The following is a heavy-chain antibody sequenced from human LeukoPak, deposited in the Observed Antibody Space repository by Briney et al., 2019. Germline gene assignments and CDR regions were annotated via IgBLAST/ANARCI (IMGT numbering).Heavy chain of an antibody. D-gene: IGHD1-26*01. CDR3: ARRLYGGSYYHFDY. Sequence: SETLSLTCTVSGASISSGTYYWTWIRQHPGRGLEWIGYIFSSGVTYYNPSLKSRVTISVDTSKNQFSLKLSSVTAADTAVYYCARRLYGGSYYHFDYWGQGTLVTVSA. CDR2: IFSSGVT. V-gene: IGHV4-39*01. CDR1: GASISSGTYY. J-gene: IGHJ4*02.